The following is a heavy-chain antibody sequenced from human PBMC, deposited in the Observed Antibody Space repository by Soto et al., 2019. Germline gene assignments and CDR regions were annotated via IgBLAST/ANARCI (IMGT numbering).Heavy chain of an antibody. CDR2: MNPNSGNT. J-gene: IGHJ6*03. CDR3: ARVRVYDFWSGYVYYYYYMDV. V-gene: IGHV1-8*01. Sequence: ASVKVSCKASGYTFTSYDINWERQATGHGLEWMGWMNPNSGNTGYAQKFQGRVTMTRNTSISTAYMELSSLRSEDTAVYYCARVRVYDFWSGYVYYYYYMDVWGKGTTVTVSS. D-gene: IGHD3-3*01. CDR1: GYTFTSYD.